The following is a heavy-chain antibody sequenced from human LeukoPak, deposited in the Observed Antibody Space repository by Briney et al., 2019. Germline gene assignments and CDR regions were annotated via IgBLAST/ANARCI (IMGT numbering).Heavy chain of an antibody. CDR1: GGTFSSYA. CDR2: IIPVLNIA. D-gene: IGHD3-3*01. CDR3: ARGGPLGVVTHHFDF. Sequence: GSSVKVSCKASGGTFSSYAISWVRQAPGQGLEWMGRIIPVLNIANYAQKFQGRVTITADKSTSTAYMELSSLRSEDTAVYYCARGGPLGVVTHHFDFWGQGTPVTVSS. J-gene: IGHJ4*02. V-gene: IGHV1-69*04.